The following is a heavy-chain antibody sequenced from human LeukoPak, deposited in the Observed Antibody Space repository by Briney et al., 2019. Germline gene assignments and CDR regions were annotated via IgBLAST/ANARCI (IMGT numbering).Heavy chain of an antibody. CDR3: ARRCSSTSCYSYYGMDV. V-gene: IGHV1-69*04. J-gene: IGHJ6*02. Sequence: SVKVSCKASGGTFSSYAISWVRQAPGQGLEWMGRIIPILGIANYAQKFQGRVTITADKSTSTAYMELSSLRSEDTAVYYCARRCSSTSCYSYYGMDVWGQGTTVTASS. CDR2: IIPILGIA. D-gene: IGHD2-2*01. CDR1: GGTFSSYA.